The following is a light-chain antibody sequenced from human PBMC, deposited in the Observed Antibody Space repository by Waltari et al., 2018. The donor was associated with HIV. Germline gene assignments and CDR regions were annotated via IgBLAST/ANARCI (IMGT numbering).Light chain of an antibody. CDR1: ISDVGGYDF. CDR2: EVS. Sequence: QSALTQPASVSGSPGQSITISCTGTISDVGGYDFVSWYQLHPGKAPKLIIYEVSNRPSGVSNRFSGSKSGNTASLTISGLQAEDEADYYCSSFTSSSSPVQFGGVTKLTVL. V-gene: IGLV2-14*01. CDR3: SSFTSSSSPVQ. J-gene: IGLJ2*01.